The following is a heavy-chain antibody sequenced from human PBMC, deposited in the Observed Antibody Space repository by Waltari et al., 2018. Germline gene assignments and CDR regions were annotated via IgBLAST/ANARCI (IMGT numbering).Heavy chain of an antibody. D-gene: IGHD6-13*01. CDR1: GYTFPGYY. CDR3: ARRAAAGTIYWYFDL. CDR2: SNLNSGGT. Sequence: QVQLVQSGAEVKKPGASVKVSCKASGYTFPGYYMHWVRQSPGQGLEWMGWSNLNSGGTNDAQKFQGRVTMTRDTSISTAYMELSRLRSDDTAVYYCARRAAAGTIYWYFDLWGRGTLVTVSS. J-gene: IGHJ2*01. V-gene: IGHV1-2*02.